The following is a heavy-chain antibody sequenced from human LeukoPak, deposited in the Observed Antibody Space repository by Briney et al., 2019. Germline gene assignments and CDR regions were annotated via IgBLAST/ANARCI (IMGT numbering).Heavy chain of an antibody. CDR1: GGSFSSYY. J-gene: IGHJ6*02. V-gene: IGHV4-39*01. D-gene: IGHD2-21*01. CDR3: ARITFVVEGYGMDV. Sequence: KPSETLSLTCTVSGGSFSSYYWSWIRQPPGKGLEWIGSIYYSGSTYYNPSLKSRVTISVDTSKNQFSLSLSSVTAADTAVYYCARITFVVEGYGMDVWGQGTTVTVSS. CDR2: IYYSGST.